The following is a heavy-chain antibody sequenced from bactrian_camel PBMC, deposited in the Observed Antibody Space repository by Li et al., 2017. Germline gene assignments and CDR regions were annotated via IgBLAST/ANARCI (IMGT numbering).Heavy chain of an antibody. CDR1: KRIYTDCR. CDR2: IANDGTI. D-gene: IGHD3*01. Sequence: VQLVESGGGSVLAGGTLKLSCVPSKRIYTDCRMGWYRQAPGKERELISYIANDGTITSGDAMKGRFTISRDNAKDTLYLQMNSLKIEDTAVYYCALGSSRQATMTARGKGTQVTVSA. V-gene: IGHV3S53*01. J-gene: IGHJ4*01.